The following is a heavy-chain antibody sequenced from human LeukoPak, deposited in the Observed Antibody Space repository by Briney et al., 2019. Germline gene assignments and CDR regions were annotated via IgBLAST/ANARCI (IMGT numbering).Heavy chain of an antibody. CDR2: IYHSGTT. D-gene: IGHD2-8*02. V-gene: IGHV4-38-2*02. Sequence: SETLSLTCTVSGYSISSGYYWGWVRQSPGKGLEWIGTIYHSGTTYYNPSLKSRLSISIDTSKNQFSLKLSSVTAADTAVYFCVRDLVVYGNIDYWGQGTLVTVSS. CDR1: GYSISSGYY. J-gene: IGHJ4*02. CDR3: VRDLVVYGNIDY.